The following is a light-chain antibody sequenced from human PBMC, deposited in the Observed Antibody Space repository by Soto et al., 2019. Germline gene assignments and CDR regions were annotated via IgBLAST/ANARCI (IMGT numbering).Light chain of an antibody. CDR2: DNT. J-gene: IGLJ3*02. V-gene: IGLV1-40*01. CDR1: SSNIGAGYA. CDR3: QSYDNSLSVGV. Sequence: QSVLTQPPSVSGAPGQRVTISCTGRSSNIGAGYAVHWYQQVPGTAPKLLIYDNTYRPSGVPDRFSGSKSGTSASLAITGLQAEDEADYYCQSYDNSLSVGVFGGGTQLTVL.